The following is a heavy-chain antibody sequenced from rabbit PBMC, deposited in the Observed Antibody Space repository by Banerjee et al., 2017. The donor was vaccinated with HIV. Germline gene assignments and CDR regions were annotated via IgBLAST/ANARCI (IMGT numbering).Heavy chain of an antibody. D-gene: IGHD4-2*01. J-gene: IGHJ3*01. CDR2: INTSSGNT. Sequence: QEQLEESGGGLVKPGRSLTLTCTASGFSFSDKYVMCWVRQAPGKGLEWIGCINTSSGNTVYASWAKGRFTITKTSSTTVTLQMTSLTAADTTTYFCVRDDAGYGSLALWGQGTLVTVS. V-gene: IGHV1S45*01. CDR1: GFSFSDKYV. CDR3: VRDDAGYGSLAL.